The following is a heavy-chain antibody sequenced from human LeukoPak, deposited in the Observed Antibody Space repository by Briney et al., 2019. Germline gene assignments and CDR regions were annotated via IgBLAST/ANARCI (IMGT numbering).Heavy chain of an antibody. CDR2: ISTSSIYI. J-gene: IGHJ4*02. Sequence: GGSLRLSCAASGFAFSSYSMNWVRQAPGRGLEWVSSISTSSIYIYHADSVKGRFTISRDNAKKSLYLQVNSLRAEDTAVYYCARGAINSGSYDAYFDYWGQGTLVTVSS. CDR1: GFAFSSYS. V-gene: IGHV3-21*01. D-gene: IGHD1-26*01. CDR3: ARGAINSGSYDAYFDY.